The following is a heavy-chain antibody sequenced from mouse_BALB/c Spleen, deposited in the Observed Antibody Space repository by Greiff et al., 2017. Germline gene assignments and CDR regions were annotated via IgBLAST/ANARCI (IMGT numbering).Heavy chain of an antibody. D-gene: IGHD1-1*01. CDR2: ISSGGST. CDR3: ARGRTTVGPYFDY. J-gene: IGHJ2*01. Sequence: EVKLMESGGGLVQPGGSMKLSCVASGFTFSSYAMSWVRQTPEKRLEWVASISSGGSTYYPDSVKGRFTISRDNARNILYLQMSSLRSEDTAMYYCARGRTTVGPYFDYWGQGTTLTVSS. CDR1: GFTFSSYA. V-gene: IGHV5-6-5*01.